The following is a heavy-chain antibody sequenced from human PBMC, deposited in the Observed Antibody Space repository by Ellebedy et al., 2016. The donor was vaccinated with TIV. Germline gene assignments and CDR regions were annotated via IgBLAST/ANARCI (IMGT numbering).Heavy chain of an antibody. D-gene: IGHD1-7*01. CDR3: ARAGLITATTIFDL. CDR1: GGSISSSSYY. J-gene: IGHJ2*01. CDR2: IYYSGST. V-gene: IGHV4-39*07. Sequence: SETLSLXCTVSGGSISSSSYYWGWIRQPPGKGLEWIGSIYYSGSTYYNPSLKSRVTISVDTSKNQFSLKLSSVTAADTAMYYCARAGLITATTIFDLWGRGTLVTVSS.